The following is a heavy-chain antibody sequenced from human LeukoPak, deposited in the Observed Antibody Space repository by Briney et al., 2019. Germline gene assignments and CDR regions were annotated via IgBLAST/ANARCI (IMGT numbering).Heavy chain of an antibody. V-gene: IGHV3-21*01. CDR3: ARGQVQQLKSGSDY. CDR1: GFTFSSYT. Sequence: TGGSLRLSCAASGFTFSSYTMNWVRQAPGKGLEWVSSISSSSSYIYYADSVKGRFTISRDNAKNSLFLQMNSLRAEDTAVYYCARGQVQQLKSGSDYWRQGTLVTVSS. CDR2: ISSSSSYI. D-gene: IGHD5-24*01. J-gene: IGHJ4*02.